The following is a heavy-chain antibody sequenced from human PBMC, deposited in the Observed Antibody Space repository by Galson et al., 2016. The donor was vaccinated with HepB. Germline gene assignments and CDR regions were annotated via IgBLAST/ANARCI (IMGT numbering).Heavy chain of an antibody. CDR3: AELTEDYYDSSGYFDY. CDR1: GYTFTSYG. Sequence: SVKVSCKASGYTFTSYGISWVRQAPGQGLEWMGWISAYNGNTNYAQKLQGRVTVTTDTSTSTAYMELRSLRSDDTAVYYCAELTEDYYDSSGYFDYWGQGTLVTVSS. D-gene: IGHD3-22*01. V-gene: IGHV1-18*01. J-gene: IGHJ4*02. CDR2: ISAYNGNT.